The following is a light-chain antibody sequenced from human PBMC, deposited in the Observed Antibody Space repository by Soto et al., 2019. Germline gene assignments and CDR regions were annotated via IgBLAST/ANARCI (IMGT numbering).Light chain of an antibody. Sequence: QSALTQPASVSGSPGQSITISCTGTSSDVGGYNYVSWYQHHPGKAPKLMIYDVTNRPSGVSNRCSGSKSGNTASLTISGLQAEDEADYYCTSYTTSSPYLVFGGGTKLTVL. CDR2: DVT. J-gene: IGLJ3*02. V-gene: IGLV2-14*03. CDR1: SSDVGGYNY. CDR3: TSYTTSSPYLV.